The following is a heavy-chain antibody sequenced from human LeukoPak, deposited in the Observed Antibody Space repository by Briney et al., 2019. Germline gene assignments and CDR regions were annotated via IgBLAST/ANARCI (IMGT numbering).Heavy chain of an antibody. CDR1: GSTFSSHT. J-gene: IGHJ4*02. CDR3: ARNLPAADY. D-gene: IGHD2-2*01. Sequence: GGSLRLSCAASGSTFSSHTMNWVRQAPGKGLEWVSYISSTSSIIYYADSVKGRFTISRDNAKSSLYLQMSSLRAEDTAVYYCARNLPAADYWGQGTLVTVSS. V-gene: IGHV3-48*04. CDR2: ISSTSSII.